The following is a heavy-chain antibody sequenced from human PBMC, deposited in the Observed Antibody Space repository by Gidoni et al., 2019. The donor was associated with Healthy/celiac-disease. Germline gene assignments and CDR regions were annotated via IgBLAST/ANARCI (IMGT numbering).Heavy chain of an antibody. CDR1: GFTSISYE. J-gene: IGHJ3*02. D-gene: IGHD1-1*01. CDR2: MSSSGRTI. Sequence: VQLVESVGGLVQPGGSLRPSCAASGFTSISYEMNWVRQAPGKGLQWVSYMSSSGRTIYYADSVKGGFTISRDNAKNSLYLEMKSLRAEETAVDYCARFRRTGTLGGDAFDIWGQGTMVTVSS. CDR3: ARFRRTGTLGGDAFDI. V-gene: IGHV3-48*03.